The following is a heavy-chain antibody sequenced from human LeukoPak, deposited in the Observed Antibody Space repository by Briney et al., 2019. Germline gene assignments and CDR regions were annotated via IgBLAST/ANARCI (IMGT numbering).Heavy chain of an antibody. V-gene: IGHV4-59*08. CDR1: GVAIRSDY. J-gene: IGHJ5*02. CDR3: ARRLRQNLFDP. Sequence: PTGALSLTGRASGVAIRSDYGIGIPLPPGKGLEWIGYIYYSGSSNYNPSLKSRVTMSVDTSKNQFSLKLTSVTAADTAVYYCARRLRQNLFDPWGQGTLVTVSS. D-gene: IGHD4-17*01. CDR2: IYYSGSS.